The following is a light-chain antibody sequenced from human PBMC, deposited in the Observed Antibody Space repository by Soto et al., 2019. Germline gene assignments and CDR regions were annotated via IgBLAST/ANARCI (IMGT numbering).Light chain of an antibody. Sequence: DILITQSPASLAVSLPPWATICAKSRPSVLYSSDNKNYLTWYQQRPGQPPKLLFYWASTRESGVPDRFSGSGSGTDFTLTITSLQAEDVAVYYCQQYYSSPPTFGQGTKVDIK. CDR1: PSVLYSSDNKNY. J-gene: IGKJ1*01. V-gene: IGKV4-1*01. CDR3: QQYYSSPPT. CDR2: WAS.